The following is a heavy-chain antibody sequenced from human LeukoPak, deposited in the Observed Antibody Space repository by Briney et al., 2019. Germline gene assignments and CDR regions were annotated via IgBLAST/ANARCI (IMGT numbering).Heavy chain of an antibody. J-gene: IGHJ4*02. CDR3: ARAKLTYYDILTGDY. Sequence: GASVKVSCKASGYTFTGYYMRWVRQAPGQGLEWMGWINPNSGGTNYAQKFQGRVAMTRDTSISTAYMELSRLRSDDTAVYYCARAKLTYYDILTGDYWGQGTLVTVSS. CDR1: GYTFTGYY. V-gene: IGHV1-2*02. CDR2: INPNSGGT. D-gene: IGHD3-9*01.